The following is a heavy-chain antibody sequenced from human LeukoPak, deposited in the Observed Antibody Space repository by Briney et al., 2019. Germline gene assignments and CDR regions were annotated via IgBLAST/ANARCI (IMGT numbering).Heavy chain of an antibody. V-gene: IGHV4-59*13. D-gene: IGHD3-10*01. CDR3: ARAGGYGSGSYDY. CDR1: GASISSYF. J-gene: IGHJ4*02. CDR2: MYYSGST. Sequence: SETLSLTCTVSGASISSYFWNWIRQPPGKGLEWIGSMYYSGSTNYNPSLKSRVTISADTSKSQFSLTLSSVTAADTAVYYCARAGGYGSGSYDYWGQGTLVTVSS.